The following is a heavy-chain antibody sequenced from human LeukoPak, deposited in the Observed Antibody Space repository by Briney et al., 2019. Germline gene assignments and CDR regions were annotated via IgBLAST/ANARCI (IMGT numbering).Heavy chain of an antibody. V-gene: IGHV1-8*01. CDR1: GYTFTSYD. CDR2: MSPNSGNT. CDR3: ARAHCSGGSCSFDY. D-gene: IGHD2-15*01. Sequence: GASVKVSCKASGYTFTSYDINWVRQATGQGLEWMGWMSPNSGNTGYAQKFQGRVTMTRNTSISTAYMELSSLRSEDTAVYYCARAHCSGGSCSFDYWGRGTLVTVSS. J-gene: IGHJ4*02.